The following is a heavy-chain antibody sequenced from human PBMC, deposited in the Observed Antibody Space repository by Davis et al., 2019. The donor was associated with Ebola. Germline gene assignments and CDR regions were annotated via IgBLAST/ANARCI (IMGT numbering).Heavy chain of an antibody. CDR3: AKGRVLAVTTGDWFDP. CDR2: INKDGSGT. J-gene: IGHJ5*02. CDR1: GFTFSSYW. V-gene: IGHV3-74*01. Sequence: HTGGSLRLSCAASGFTFSSYWMNWVRQAPGKGLVWVSRINKDGSGTSYADSVKGRITISRDNAKNSLYLQMNSLRAEDTALYYCAKGRVLAVTTGDWFDPWGQGTLVTVSS. D-gene: IGHD4-17*01.